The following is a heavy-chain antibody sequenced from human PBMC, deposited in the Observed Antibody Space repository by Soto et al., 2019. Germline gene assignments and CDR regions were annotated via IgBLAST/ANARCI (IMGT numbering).Heavy chain of an antibody. J-gene: IGHJ1*01. D-gene: IGHD6-19*01. Sequence: GGSLRLSCAASGFTFSSYAMSWVRQAPGKGLEWVSAISGSGGSTYYADSVKGRFTISRDNSKNTLYLQMNSLRAEDTAVYYCARPPLGIAVAGTSFQHWGQGTLVTVSS. CDR2: ISGSGGST. V-gene: IGHV3-23*01. CDR3: ARPPLGIAVAGTSFQH. CDR1: GFTFSSYA.